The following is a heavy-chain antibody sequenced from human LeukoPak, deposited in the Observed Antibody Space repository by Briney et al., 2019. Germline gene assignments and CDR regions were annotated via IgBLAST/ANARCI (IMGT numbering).Heavy chain of an antibody. D-gene: IGHD6-19*01. J-gene: IGHJ4*02. V-gene: IGHV3-30*04. CDR2: IPYDGSNK. CDR3: AREFYSSGWYYLDY. CDR1: GFTFSSYA. Sequence: TGGSLRPSCAASGFTFSSYAMHWVRQAPGKGLEWVAVIPYDGSNKYYADSVKGRFTISRDNSKNTLYLQMNSLRAEDTAVYYCAREFYSSGWYYLDYWGQGTLVTVSS.